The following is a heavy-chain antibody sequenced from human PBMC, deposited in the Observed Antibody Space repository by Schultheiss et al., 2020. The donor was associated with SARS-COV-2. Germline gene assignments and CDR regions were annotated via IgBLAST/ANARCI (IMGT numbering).Heavy chain of an antibody. V-gene: IGHV4-61*05. J-gene: IGHJ5*02. CDR3: ARQVVYAMRFDP. CDR2: IYYSGST. D-gene: IGHD2-8*02. CDR1: GGSISSSSYY. Sequence: SETLSLTCTVSGGSISSSSYYWSWIRQHPGKGLEWIGYIYYSGSTNYNPSLKSRVTISVDTSKNQFSLKLSSVTAADTAVYYCARQVVYAMRFDPWGQGTLVTVSS.